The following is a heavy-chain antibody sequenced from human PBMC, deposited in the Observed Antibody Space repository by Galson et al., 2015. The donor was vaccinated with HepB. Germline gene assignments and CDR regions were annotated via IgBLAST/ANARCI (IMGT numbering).Heavy chain of an antibody. CDR1: GFTFSSYA. Sequence: SLRLSCAASGFTFSSYAMHWVRQAPGKGLEWVAVISYDGSNKYYADSVKGRFTISRDNSKNTLYLQMNSLRAEDTAVYYCARAGNDYGDDGEGYVDLWGRGTLVTVSS. D-gene: IGHD4-17*01. CDR2: ISYDGSNK. V-gene: IGHV3-30-3*01. J-gene: IGHJ2*01. CDR3: ARAGNDYGDDGEGYVDL.